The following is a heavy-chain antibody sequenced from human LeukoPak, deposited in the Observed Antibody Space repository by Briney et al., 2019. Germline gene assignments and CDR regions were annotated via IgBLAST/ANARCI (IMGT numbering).Heavy chain of an antibody. Sequence: ASVKVSCKASGGTFSSYAISWVRQATGQGLEWMGGIIPIFGTANYAQKFQGRVTITADESTSTAYMELNSLRSEDTAVYYCARESTIYYYGSGSYNYWGQGTLVTVSS. CDR3: ARESTIYYYGSGSYNY. J-gene: IGHJ4*02. D-gene: IGHD3-10*01. CDR2: IIPIFGTA. V-gene: IGHV1-69*01. CDR1: GGTFSSYA.